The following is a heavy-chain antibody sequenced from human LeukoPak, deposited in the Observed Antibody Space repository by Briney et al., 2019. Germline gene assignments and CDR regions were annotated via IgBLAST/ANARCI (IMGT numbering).Heavy chain of an antibody. J-gene: IGHJ4*02. V-gene: IGHV3-48*01. CDR3: ARGGSSRFAD. Sequence: GGSLRLSCAASGFTFSTYSMNWVRLAPGKGLEWIPYIDSGSSTINYADSVKGRFTISRDNAKNSLYLQMNSLRGEDTAMYYCARGGSSRFADWGQGTLVTVSS. CDR2: IDSGSSTI. D-gene: IGHD1-26*01. CDR1: GFTFSTYS.